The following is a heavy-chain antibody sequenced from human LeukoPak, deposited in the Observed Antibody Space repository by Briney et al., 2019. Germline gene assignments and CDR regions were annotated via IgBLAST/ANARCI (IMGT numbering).Heavy chain of an antibody. Sequence: SETLSLTCTVSGGSISSYYWSWIRQPAGKGLEWIGRIYTSGSTNYNPSLKSRVTMSVDTSKNQFSLKLNSVTAADTAVYYCAREYYEYVWGSYDYWGQGTLVTVSS. V-gene: IGHV4-4*07. CDR3: AREYYEYVWGSYDY. J-gene: IGHJ4*02. D-gene: IGHD3-16*01. CDR2: IYTSGST. CDR1: GGSISSYY.